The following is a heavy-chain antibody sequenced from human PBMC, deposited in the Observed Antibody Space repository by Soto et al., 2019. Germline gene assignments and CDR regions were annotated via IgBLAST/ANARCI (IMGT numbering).Heavy chain of an antibody. V-gene: IGHV1-8*01. D-gene: IGHD3-16*01. CDR3: AGEGVRGMEV. Sequence: QVQLVQSGAEVKKPGASVKVSCKASGYTFTSYDINWVRQATGQGLEWMGWMNPNSANTGYAQKLQGRVTVTRNTSVSTAYMVLASLRSEDTAVYYCAGEGVRGMEVWGQGTTVTVSS. CDR2: MNPNSANT. CDR1: GYTFTSYD. J-gene: IGHJ6*02.